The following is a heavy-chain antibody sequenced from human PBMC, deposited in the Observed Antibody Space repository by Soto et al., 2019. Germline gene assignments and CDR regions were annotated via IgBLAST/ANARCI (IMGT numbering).Heavy chain of an antibody. CDR2: ISGSGGTT. J-gene: IGHJ4*02. Sequence: EVQLVESGGGLVQPGGSLRLSCAASGFTSSSYAMSWVRQAPGKGLEWISGISGSGGTTYDADSVKGRFANSRANSKNTLYLQMNSLRAEDTAVYYCAKDKFTVTTKICDSWGQGTLVTVSS. CDR1: GFTSSSYA. CDR3: AKDKFTVTTKICDS. D-gene: IGHD1-1*01. V-gene: IGHV3-23*04.